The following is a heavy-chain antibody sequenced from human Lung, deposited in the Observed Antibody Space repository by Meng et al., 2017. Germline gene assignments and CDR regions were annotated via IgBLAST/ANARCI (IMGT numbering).Heavy chain of an antibody. J-gene: IGHJ4*02. CDR2: INPNSGGT. D-gene: IGHD2-21*02. CDR3: ASVGACGGDCYTFDY. Sequence: QVQLVQSGAEVKKPGASVTVSCKASGYTFTGYYMHWVRQAPGQGLEWMGRINPNSGGTNYAQKFQGRVTMTRDTSISTAYMELSRLRSDDTAVYYCASVGACGGDCYTFDYWGQGTLVTVSS. CDR1: GYTFTGYY. V-gene: IGHV1-2*06.